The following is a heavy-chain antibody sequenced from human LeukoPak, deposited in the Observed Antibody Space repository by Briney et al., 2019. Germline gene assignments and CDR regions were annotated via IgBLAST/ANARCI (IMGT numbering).Heavy chain of an antibody. J-gene: IGHJ1*01. Sequence: SETLSLTCAVYGGSFSGYYWSWIRQPPGKGLEWIGEINHSGSTNYNPSLKSRVTISVDTSKNQFSLKLSSVTAADTAVYYRARGRQQWLVQREYFQHWGQGTLVTVSS. V-gene: IGHV4-34*01. D-gene: IGHD6-19*01. CDR2: INHSGST. CDR3: ARGRQQWLVQREYFQH. CDR1: GGSFSGYY.